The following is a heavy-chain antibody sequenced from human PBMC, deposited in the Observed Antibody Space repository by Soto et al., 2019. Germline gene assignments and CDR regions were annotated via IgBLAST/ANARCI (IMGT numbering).Heavy chain of an antibody. CDR1: GFTFSSYW. CDR2: IKQDGSEK. V-gene: IGHV3-7*01. J-gene: IGHJ4*02. Sequence: EVQLVESGGGLVQPGGSLRLSCAASGFTFSSYWMSWVRQAPGKGLEWVANIKQDGSEKYYVDSVKGRFTISRDNAKNSLYLQMNSLRAEDTAVYYCARGSIWGSYRRFDYWGQGTLVTVSS. D-gene: IGHD3-16*02. CDR3: ARGSIWGSYRRFDY.